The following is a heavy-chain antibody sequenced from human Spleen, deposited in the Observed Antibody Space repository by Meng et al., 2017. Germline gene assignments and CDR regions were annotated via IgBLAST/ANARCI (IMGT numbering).Heavy chain of an antibody. D-gene: IGHD3-22*01. CDR2: IYYSGST. V-gene: IGHV4-39*07. CDR3: ASLVTMIMHH. J-gene: IGHJ1*01. Sequence: SETLSLTCTVSGGSISSGGYYWTWIRQPPGKGREWIGTIYYSGSTYYSPSLKSRVTISIDTSKSQFSLKLSSVTAADTAVYYCASLVTMIMHHWGQGTLVTVSS. CDR1: GGSISSGGYY.